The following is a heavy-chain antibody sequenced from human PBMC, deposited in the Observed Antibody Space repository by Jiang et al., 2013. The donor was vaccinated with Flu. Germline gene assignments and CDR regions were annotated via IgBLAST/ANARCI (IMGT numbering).Heavy chain of an antibody. Sequence: FTISRDNAKNTLYLQMNSLRAEDTAVYYCARGTYYYGMDVWGQGTTVTVSS. V-gene: IGHV3-74*01. CDR3: ARGTYYYGMDV. J-gene: IGHJ6*02.